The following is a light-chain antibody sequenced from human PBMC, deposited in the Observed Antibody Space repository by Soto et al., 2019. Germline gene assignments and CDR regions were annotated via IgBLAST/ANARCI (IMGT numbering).Light chain of an antibody. CDR2: GAS. V-gene: IGKV3-20*01. CDR3: QQYGSSPTT. J-gene: IGKJ1*01. CDR1: QSVSSSY. Sequence: EIVLTQSPGTLSLSPGERATLSCRASQSVSSSYLAWYHQKPGQAPRLLIYGASSSATGIPDRCSGSGSGTDFTLTISRLEPEDFAVYYCQQYGSSPTTFGQGTKVEIK.